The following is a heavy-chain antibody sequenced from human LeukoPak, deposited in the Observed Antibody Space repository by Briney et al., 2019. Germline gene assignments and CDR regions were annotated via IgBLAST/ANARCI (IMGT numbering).Heavy chain of an antibody. CDR2: ISSSSSYI. CDR3: ARQPRGSIFGVATN. D-gene: IGHD3-3*01. Sequence: GGSLRLSCAASGFTFSSYSMNWVRQAPRKGLEWVSSISSSSSYIYYADSVKGRFTISRDNAKNSLYLQMNSLRAEDTAVYYCARQPRGSIFGVATNWGQGTLVTVSS. CDR1: GFTFSSYS. J-gene: IGHJ4*02. V-gene: IGHV3-21*01.